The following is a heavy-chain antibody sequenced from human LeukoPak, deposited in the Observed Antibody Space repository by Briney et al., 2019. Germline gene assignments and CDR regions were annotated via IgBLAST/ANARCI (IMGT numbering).Heavy chain of an antibody. CDR1: GFTFSNYG. D-gene: IGHD6-19*01. Sequence: PGGSLRLSCAASGFTFSNYGMHWVRQAPGKGLEWAAAISFDGSDKHYADSVKGRFTISRDNAKNSLYLQMNSLRAEDTAVYYCARDGKRIAVAGTEDYWGQGTLVTVSS. CDR3: ARDGKRIAVAGTEDY. J-gene: IGHJ4*02. V-gene: IGHV3-30*03. CDR2: ISFDGSDK.